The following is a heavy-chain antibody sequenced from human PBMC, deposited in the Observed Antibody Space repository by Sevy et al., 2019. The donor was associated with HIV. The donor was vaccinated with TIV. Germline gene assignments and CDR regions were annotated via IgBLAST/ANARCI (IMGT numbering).Heavy chain of an antibody. D-gene: IGHD4-17*01. CDR1: GFTFGDYC. V-gene: IGHV3-23*01. CDR3: AKGSYAAFNLFEY. CDR2: IGDSDTAT. Sequence: GGSLRLSCTASGFTFGDYCMSWVRQAPGRGLEWVSLIGDSDTATYYTDSVRGRFTISRDSSKNTLYLQMTSLRAGDTAVYYCAKGSYAAFNLFEYWGQGTLVTVSS. J-gene: IGHJ4*02.